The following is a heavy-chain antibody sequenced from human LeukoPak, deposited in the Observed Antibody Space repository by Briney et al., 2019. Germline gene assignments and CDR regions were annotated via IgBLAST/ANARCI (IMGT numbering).Heavy chain of an antibody. CDR2: ISGSGGST. CDR1: GFTFSSYA. J-gene: IGHJ4*02. CDR3: AREDSYYYGSGSYPFDY. Sequence: GGSLRLSCAASGFTFSSYAMSWVRQAPGKGLEWVSAISGSGGSTYYADSVKGRFTISRDNAKNSLYLQMNSLRAEDAAVYYCAREDSYYYGSGSYPFDYWGQGTLVTVSS. D-gene: IGHD3-10*01. V-gene: IGHV3-23*01.